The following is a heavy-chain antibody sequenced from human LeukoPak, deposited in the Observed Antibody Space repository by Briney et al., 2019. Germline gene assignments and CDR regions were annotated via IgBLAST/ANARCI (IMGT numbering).Heavy chain of an antibody. CDR1: GFTFSSYS. CDR3: ARAFSRGWLQPLGIDY. Sequence: GGSLRLSCAASGFTFSSYSMNWVRQAPGKGLEWVSSISSSSSYIYYADSVKGRFTISRDNAKNSLYLQMNSLRAEDTAVYYCARAFSRGWLQPLGIDYWGQGTLVTVSS. D-gene: IGHD5-24*01. V-gene: IGHV3-21*01. J-gene: IGHJ4*02. CDR2: ISSSSSYI.